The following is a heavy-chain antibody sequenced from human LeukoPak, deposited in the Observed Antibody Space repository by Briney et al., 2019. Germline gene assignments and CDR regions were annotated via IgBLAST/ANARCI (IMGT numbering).Heavy chain of an antibody. CDR2: IYYSGST. CDR3: ARAFFSDSSGYYPYYYYYGMDV. CDR1: GGSISSYY. Sequence: SETLSLTCTVSGGSISSYYCSWIRQPPGKGLEWIGYIYYSGSTNYNPSLKSRVTISVDTSKNQFSLKLSSVTAADTAVYYCARAFFSDSSGYYPYYYYYGMDVWGQGTTVTVSS. V-gene: IGHV4-59*01. J-gene: IGHJ6*02. D-gene: IGHD3-22*01.